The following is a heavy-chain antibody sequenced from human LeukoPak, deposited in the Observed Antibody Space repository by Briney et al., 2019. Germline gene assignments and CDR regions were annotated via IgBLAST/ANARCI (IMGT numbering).Heavy chain of an antibody. CDR3: AKGYGGYTRGVWFAFNI. D-gene: IGHD4-23*01. Sequence: ASVKVSCKTSGYTFTDHYMHWVRQAPGQGLEWMGWINPNRGGTNYARKFQGRVTMTRDTSISTAYMELSRLRSDDTAVYYCAKGYGGYTRGVWFAFNIWGQGTMVTVSS. V-gene: IGHV1-2*02. J-gene: IGHJ3*02. CDR2: INPNRGGT. CDR1: GYTFTDHY.